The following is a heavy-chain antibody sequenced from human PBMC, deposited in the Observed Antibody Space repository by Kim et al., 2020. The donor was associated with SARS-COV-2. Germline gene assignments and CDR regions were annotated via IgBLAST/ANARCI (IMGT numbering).Heavy chain of an antibody. Sequence: ADSVKGRFTISRDNAKNSLYLQMNSLIAEDTAVYYCAREMATIIFRPFDYWGQGTLVTVSS. D-gene: IGHD5-12*01. CDR3: AREMATIIFRPFDY. J-gene: IGHJ4*02. V-gene: IGHV3-21*01.